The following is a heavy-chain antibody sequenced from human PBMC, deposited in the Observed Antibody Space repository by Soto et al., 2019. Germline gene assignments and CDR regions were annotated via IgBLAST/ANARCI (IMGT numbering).Heavy chain of an antibody. V-gene: IGHV3-30-3*01. CDR1: GFTFSSYA. J-gene: IGHJ4*02. CDR2: ISYDGSNK. Sequence: GGSLRLSCAASGFTFSSYAMHWVRQAPGKGLEWVAVISYDGSNKYYADSVKGRFTISRDNSKNTLYLQMNSLRAEDTAVYYCAPASVPVQRRPTYFDYWGQGTLVTVSS. CDR3: APASVPVQRRPTYFDY. D-gene: IGHD1-1*01.